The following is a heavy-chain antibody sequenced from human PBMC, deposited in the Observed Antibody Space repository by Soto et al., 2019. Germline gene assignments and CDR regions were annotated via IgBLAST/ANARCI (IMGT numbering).Heavy chain of an antibody. CDR1: GFSIISYY. CDR3: AKVGPYDSGSYMFRYDRFDP. J-gene: IGHJ5*02. Sequence: SETLSLTCTFSGFSIISYYWSWIRQPPGKGLEWIGYIYYSGSTNYNPSLKSRVTISVDTSKNQFSLKLSSVTAADTAVYYCAKVGPYDSGSYMFRYDRFDPWGQGTQVTVSS. V-gene: IGHV4-59*01. D-gene: IGHD3-10*01. CDR2: IYYSGST.